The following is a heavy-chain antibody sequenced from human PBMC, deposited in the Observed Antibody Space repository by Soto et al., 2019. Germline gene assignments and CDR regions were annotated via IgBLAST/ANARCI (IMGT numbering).Heavy chain of an antibody. CDR1: GVAFSIYA. Sequence: PWGSLKLSCSASGVAFSIYAMHWVRQTPGKGLEYVSAISPQGGSTYYADSVKGRFTISRDDSKNTVYLQMSSLGPDDTAVYYCVNMMIARGGFDFWGQGTLVTVSS. CDR3: VNMMIARGGFDF. V-gene: IGHV3-64D*06. CDR2: ISPQGGST. J-gene: IGHJ4*02. D-gene: IGHD2-21*01.